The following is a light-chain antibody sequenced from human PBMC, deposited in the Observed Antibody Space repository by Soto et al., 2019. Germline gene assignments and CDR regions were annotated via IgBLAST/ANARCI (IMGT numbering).Light chain of an antibody. CDR1: SGDVGGYNS. V-gene: IGLV2-8*01. J-gene: IGLJ1*01. Sequence: QSALTQPPSASGSPGQSVTISCTGTSGDVGGYNSVSWYQQHPGKAPKLMIFEVSERPSGVPDRFSASKSGNTASLTVSGLQAEDEADYYCSSYAGSNNYVFGTGTKVTVL. CDR3: SSYAGSNNYV. CDR2: EVS.